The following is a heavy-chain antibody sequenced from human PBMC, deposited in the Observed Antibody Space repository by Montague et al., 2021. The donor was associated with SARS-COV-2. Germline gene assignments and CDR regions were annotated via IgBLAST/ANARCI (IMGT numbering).Heavy chain of an antibody. J-gene: IGHJ4*02. V-gene: IGHV5-10-1*01. CDR1: GYDFTRYW. Sequence: QSGAEVKKSGESLRISCRGPGYDFTRYWISWVRQMPGKGLEWMGRINPADSQTNYSPSFQGQVTISVDKSITTAYLQWSSLKPSDTAIYYCARSQHCGSDCYFAYWGQGSLVTVSS. CDR3: ARSQHCGSDCYFAY. D-gene: IGHD2-21*02. CDR2: INPADSQT.